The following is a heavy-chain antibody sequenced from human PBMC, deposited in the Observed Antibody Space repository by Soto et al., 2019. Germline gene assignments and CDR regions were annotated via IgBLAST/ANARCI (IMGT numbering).Heavy chain of an antibody. V-gene: IGHV3-11*05. Sequence: GGSLRLSCAASGFTFSDYYMSWIRQAPGKGLEWVSYISSSSSYTNYADSVKGRFTISRDNAKNSLYLQMNSLRAEDTAVYYCARVSATTKKSDAFDIWGQGTMVTVSS. CDR1: GFTFSDYY. D-gene: IGHD6-25*01. CDR2: ISSSSSYT. CDR3: ARVSATTKKSDAFDI. J-gene: IGHJ3*02.